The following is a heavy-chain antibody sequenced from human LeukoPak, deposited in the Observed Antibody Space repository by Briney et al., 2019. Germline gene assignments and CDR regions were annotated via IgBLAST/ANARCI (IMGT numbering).Heavy chain of an antibody. CDR2: ISGSGGST. Sequence: GGSLRLSCAASGFTFNTYAMSWVRQAPGKGLEWVSSISGSGGSTNYADSVKGRFTISRDNAKNSLYLQMNSLRAEDTAVYYCARDDRTYYYDSSGLFDYWGQGTLVTVSS. D-gene: IGHD3-22*01. CDR1: GFTFNTYA. CDR3: ARDDRTYYYDSSGLFDY. V-gene: IGHV3-23*01. J-gene: IGHJ4*02.